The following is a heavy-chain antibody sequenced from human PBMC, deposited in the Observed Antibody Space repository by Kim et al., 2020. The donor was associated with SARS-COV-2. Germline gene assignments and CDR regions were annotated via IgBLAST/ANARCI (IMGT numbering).Heavy chain of an antibody. Sequence: SETLSLTCTVSGGSISSGSYYWSWIRQPAGKGLEWIGRIYTSGSTNYNPSLKSRVTISVDTSKNQFSLKLSSVTAADTAVYYCARARNGYPDYWGQGTLVTVSS. CDR1: GGSISSGSYY. V-gene: IGHV4-61*02. CDR3: ARARNGYPDY. J-gene: IGHJ4*02. CDR2: IYTSGST. D-gene: IGHD5-12*01.